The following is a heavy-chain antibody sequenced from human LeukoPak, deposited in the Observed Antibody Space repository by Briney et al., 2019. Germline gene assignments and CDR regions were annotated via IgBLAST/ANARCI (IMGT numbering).Heavy chain of an antibody. D-gene: IGHD3-10*01. J-gene: IGHJ6*03. CDR3: ARDSVGAGPYYMDV. Sequence: GGSLRLSCAASGFTFTDYYMSWIRQAPGKGLEWVSYITNSGTTIYYADSVKGRFTISRDNAKNSLYLQMNSLRAEDTAVYYCARDSVGAGPYYMDVWGKGTTVTVSS. CDR1: GFTFTDYY. CDR2: ITNSGTTI. V-gene: IGHV3-11*04.